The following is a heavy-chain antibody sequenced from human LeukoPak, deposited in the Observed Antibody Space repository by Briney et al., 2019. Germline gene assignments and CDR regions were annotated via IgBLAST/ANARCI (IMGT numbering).Heavy chain of an antibody. CDR3: ARDREGKAAAGRYYYYGMDV. CDR2: ISSSGSTI. Sequence: PGGSLRLSCAASGFTFSSYEMNWVRQAPGKGLEWVSYISSSGSTIYYADSVKGRFTISRDNAKNSLYLQMNSLRAEDTAVYYCARDREGKAAAGRYYYYGMDVWGQGTTVTVSS. CDR1: GFTFSSYE. V-gene: IGHV3-48*03. D-gene: IGHD6-13*01. J-gene: IGHJ6*02.